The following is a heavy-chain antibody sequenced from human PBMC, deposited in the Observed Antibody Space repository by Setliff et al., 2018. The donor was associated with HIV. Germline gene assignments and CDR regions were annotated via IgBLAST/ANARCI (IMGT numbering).Heavy chain of an antibody. CDR2: IKQDGSEK. CDR1: GFSFSSYW. V-gene: IGHV3-7*03. Sequence: PGGSLRLSCAGSGFSFSSYWMTWVRQAPGKGLEWVANIKQDGSEKYYVDSVKGRFTISRDNAKNSLYLEMRSLRAEDTAVYLCANLWEMGAWGQGTLVTVSS. CDR3: ANLWEMGA. D-gene: IGHD1-26*01. J-gene: IGHJ5*02.